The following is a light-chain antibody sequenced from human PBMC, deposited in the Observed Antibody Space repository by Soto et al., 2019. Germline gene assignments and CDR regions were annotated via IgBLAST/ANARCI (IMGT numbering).Light chain of an antibody. CDR3: QQYNNWTPIS. Sequence: EIVMTQSPATLSVSPGERATLSCRASQSVSSTLAWYQQKPGQAPRLLIYGASTRATGIPARFSGSGSGRDFTPTISSLQSEDFAVYYCQQYNNWTPISFGGGTKVDIK. V-gene: IGKV3-15*01. CDR2: GAS. CDR1: QSVSST. J-gene: IGKJ4*01.